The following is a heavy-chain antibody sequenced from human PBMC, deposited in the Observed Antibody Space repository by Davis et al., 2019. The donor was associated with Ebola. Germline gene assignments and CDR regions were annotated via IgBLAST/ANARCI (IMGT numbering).Heavy chain of an antibody. CDR1: GYSFTSYW. V-gene: IGHV5-51*01. CDR2: IYPGDSDT. Sequence: GESLKISCKGSGYSFTSYWIGWVRQMPGKGLEWMGIIYPGDSDTRYSPSFQGQVTISADKSISTAYLQWSSLKASDTAMYHCASPITIFGVVIYYWGQGTLVTVSS. D-gene: IGHD3-3*01. J-gene: IGHJ4*02. CDR3: ASPITIFGVVIYY.